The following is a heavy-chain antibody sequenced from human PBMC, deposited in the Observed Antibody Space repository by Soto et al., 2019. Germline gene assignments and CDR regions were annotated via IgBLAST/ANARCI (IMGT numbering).Heavy chain of an antibody. CDR3: AKDVAGTLDY. V-gene: IGHV3-30*18. CDR1: GFSFSSYG. CDR2: ISYDGSNG. J-gene: IGHJ4*02. Sequence: QVQLVESGGGVVRPGRSLRLSCAASGFSFSSYGMHWVRLAPGKGLEWVAVISYDGSNGYYADSAKGRFTISRDNSKNALNLHMTSLRAEDTAVYYCAKDVAGTLDYWGQGTLVTVSS. D-gene: IGHD1-1*01.